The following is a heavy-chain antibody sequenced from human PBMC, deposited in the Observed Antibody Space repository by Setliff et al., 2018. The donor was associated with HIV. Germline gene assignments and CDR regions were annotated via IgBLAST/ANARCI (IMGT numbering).Heavy chain of an antibody. J-gene: IGHJ6*02. D-gene: IGHD6-19*01. CDR1: GYTFTTYG. V-gene: IGHV1-18*01. Sequence: GASVKVSCKASGYTFTTYGISWVRQAPGRGLEWMGWISPYIGHTNYAQNFQGRVTMTIDTSTSTAYMELRSLRSDDTAVYFCARLGSGWSDSYYYAMDVWGQGTPVTVSS. CDR3: ARLGSGWSDSYYYAMDV. CDR2: ISPYIGHT.